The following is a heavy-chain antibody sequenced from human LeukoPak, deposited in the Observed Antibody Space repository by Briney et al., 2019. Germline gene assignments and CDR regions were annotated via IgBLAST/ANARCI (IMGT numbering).Heavy chain of an antibody. CDR2: INPYTADT. Sequence: GASVKVSCKASGYTFTDYYIHWLRQAPGPGLEWVGWINPYTADTNYAQKFQDMVTMTRDTSVNTAYMELSSLRSEDTAVYYCARVPTGTTFDYWGQGTLVTVSS. D-gene: IGHD1-1*01. V-gene: IGHV1-2*02. J-gene: IGHJ4*02. CDR1: GYTFTDYY. CDR3: ARVPTGTTFDY.